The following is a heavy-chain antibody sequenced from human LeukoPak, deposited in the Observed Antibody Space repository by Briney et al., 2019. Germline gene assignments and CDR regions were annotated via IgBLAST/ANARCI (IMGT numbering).Heavy chain of an antibody. J-gene: IGHJ3*02. CDR2: SYYSGST. CDR1: GGTISSSSYY. CDR3: ARPTATIPSVNDAFDI. D-gene: IGHD3-9*01. V-gene: IGHV4-39*01. Sequence: PSETLSLTCTVSGGTISSSSYYWGWIRQPQGKGLEWNGSSYYSGSTYYNPSLKSRVTISVNKAKNQFSLKLSSVTAADTAVYYCARPTATIPSVNDAFDIWGQGTMVTLSS.